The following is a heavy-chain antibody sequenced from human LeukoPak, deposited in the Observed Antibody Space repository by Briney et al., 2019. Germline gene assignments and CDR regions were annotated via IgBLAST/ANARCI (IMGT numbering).Heavy chain of an antibody. CDR3: AKGGYGSY. D-gene: IGHD5-18*01. J-gene: IGHJ4*02. V-gene: IGHV3-74*01. Sequence: PGGSLRLSCVASGFTFSSYWMHWVRQAPGKGLVWVSRINPDGSSTSYADSVKGRFTISRDNSKNTLYLQMNSLRAEDTAVYYCAKGGYGSYWGQGTLVTVSS. CDR1: GFTFSSYW. CDR2: INPDGSST.